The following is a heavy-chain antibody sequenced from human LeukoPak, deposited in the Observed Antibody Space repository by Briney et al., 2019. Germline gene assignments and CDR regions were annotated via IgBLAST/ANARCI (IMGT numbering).Heavy chain of an antibody. CDR3: ARDYCGGDCFPDY. D-gene: IGHD2-21*02. J-gene: IGHJ4*02. V-gene: IGHV1-2*06. CDR1: GYTFTGYY. Sequence: ASVKVSCKASGYTFTGYYVHWVRQAPGQGLEWMGRINPNSGDTNYAQKFQGRVTMTRDTSISTAYMELSRLRSDDTAVYYCARDYCGGDCFPDYWGQGTLVSVST. CDR2: INPNSGDT.